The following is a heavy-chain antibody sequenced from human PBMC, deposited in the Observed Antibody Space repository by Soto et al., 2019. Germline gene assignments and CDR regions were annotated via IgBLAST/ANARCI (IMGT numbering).Heavy chain of an antibody. V-gene: IGHV1-58*01. Sequence: GASVKVSCKASGFTFTSSAVQWVRQARGQRLEWIGWIVVGSGNTNYAQKFQERVTITRDMSTSTAYMELSSLRSEDTAVYYCAATPRYCSGGSCYPGGDAFDIWGQGTMVTVSS. CDR1: GFTFTSSA. CDR3: AATPRYCSGGSCYPGGDAFDI. CDR2: IVVGSGNT. J-gene: IGHJ3*02. D-gene: IGHD2-15*01.